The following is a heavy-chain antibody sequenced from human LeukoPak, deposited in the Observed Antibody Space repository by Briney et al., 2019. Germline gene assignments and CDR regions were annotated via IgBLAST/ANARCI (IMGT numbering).Heavy chain of an antibody. Sequence: QPGGSLKLSCVASGFTFGSYWMQWVRQAPGKGPVWVSRINYDGTSTTYADSVKGRFTVSRDNGKKTVSLQINSLRPDDTAVYYCAREANTAFDYWGQGTLVTVSS. V-gene: IGHV3-74*01. J-gene: IGHJ4*02. D-gene: IGHD2/OR15-2a*01. CDR3: AREANTAFDY. CDR2: INYDGTST. CDR1: GFTFGSYW.